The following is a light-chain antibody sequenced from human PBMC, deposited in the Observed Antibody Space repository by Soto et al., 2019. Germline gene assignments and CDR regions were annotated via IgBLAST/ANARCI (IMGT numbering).Light chain of an antibody. CDR1: QSVSGW. V-gene: IGKV1-5*03. CDR3: QHYKDYSYT. CDR2: QAS. J-gene: IGKJ2*01. Sequence: DIQMTQSPSTLSASVGDRVAITCRASQSVSGWLAWYQQKPGKVPKLLIYQASTLEDGVPSRFSGSGSGTECTLTIRGLQPDDSATYYCQHYKDYSYTLGPGTNLEIK.